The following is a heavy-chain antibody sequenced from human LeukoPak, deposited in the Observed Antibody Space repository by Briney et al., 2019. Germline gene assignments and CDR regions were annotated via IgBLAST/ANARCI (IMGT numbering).Heavy chain of an antibody. CDR3: ARRGGGSWYYFDY. CDR2: IYYSGST. Sequence: SETLSLTCTVSGGSISSSNSYWDWIRQPPGMGLEWIGNIYYSGSTNYNASLKSRVTISVDTSKSQFSLKVSSVTAADTALYYCARRGGGSWYYFDYWGQGTLVTVSS. CDR1: GGSISSSNSY. J-gene: IGHJ4*02. V-gene: IGHV4-39*01. D-gene: IGHD2-15*01.